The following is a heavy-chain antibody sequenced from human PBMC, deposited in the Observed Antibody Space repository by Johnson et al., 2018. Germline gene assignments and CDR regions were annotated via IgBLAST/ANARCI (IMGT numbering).Heavy chain of an antibody. V-gene: IGHV3-49*03. CDR1: GFTFGDYS. Sequence: VQLVESGGDLVQXGRSXRLXCTTSGFTFGDYSVSWFRQAPGKGLEWVALIKNKPYGGTIQYAASVKGRFSVSRDDSKGIAYLQMNSLRTEDTATYYCTRDAPFGAFETPDFWGQGTLVTVSS. CDR3: TRDAPFGAFETPDF. J-gene: IGHJ4*02. D-gene: IGHD4/OR15-4a*01. CDR2: IKNKPYGGTI.